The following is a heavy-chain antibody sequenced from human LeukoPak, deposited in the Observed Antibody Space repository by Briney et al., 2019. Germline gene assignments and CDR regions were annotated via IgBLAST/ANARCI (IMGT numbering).Heavy chain of an antibody. CDR2: ISYDGSNK. CDR1: GVTFSSYG. Sequence: TGGSLRLSCAASGVTFSSYGMHWVRQAPGKGLEWVAVISYDGSNKYYADSVKGRFTISRDNSKNTLYLQMNSLRAEDTAVYYCAKQASRYCSSTSCYGIATVDYWGQGTLVTVSS. CDR3: AKQASRYCSSTSCYGIATVDY. J-gene: IGHJ4*02. D-gene: IGHD2-2*01. V-gene: IGHV3-30*18.